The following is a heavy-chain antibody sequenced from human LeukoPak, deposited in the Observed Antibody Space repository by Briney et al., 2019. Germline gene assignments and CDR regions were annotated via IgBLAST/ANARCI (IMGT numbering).Heavy chain of an antibody. CDR2: INPNSGGT. J-gene: IGHJ4*02. D-gene: IGHD2-2*01. CDR1: GGTFSSYA. V-gene: IGHV1-2*06. CDR3: ALGYCSSTSCSFDY. Sequence: ASVKVSCKASGGTFSSYAISWVRQAPGQGLEWMGRINPNSGGTNYAQKFQGRVTMTRDTSISTAYMELSRLRSDDTAVYYCALGYCSSTSCSFDYWGQGTLVTVSS.